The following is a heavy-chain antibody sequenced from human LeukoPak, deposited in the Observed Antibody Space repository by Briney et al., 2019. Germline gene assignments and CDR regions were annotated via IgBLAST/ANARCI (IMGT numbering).Heavy chain of an antibody. D-gene: IGHD4-17*01. CDR3: ARQGSYGDYMLVDY. J-gene: IGHJ4*02. Sequence: PSETLSLTCTVSGGSISSYYWSWIRQPAGKGLECIGRIYTSGSTNYNPSLKSRVTMSVDMSKNQFSLKLSSVTAADTAVYYCARQGSYGDYMLVDYWGQGTRVTVSS. V-gene: IGHV4-4*07. CDR1: GGSISSYY. CDR2: IYTSGST.